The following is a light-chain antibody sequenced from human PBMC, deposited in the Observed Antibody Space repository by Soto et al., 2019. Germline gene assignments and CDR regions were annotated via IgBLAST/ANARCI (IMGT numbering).Light chain of an antibody. CDR3: QQSYRSPYT. J-gene: IGKJ2*01. CDR2: AAS. CDR1: QSINIY. Sequence: IQLTQSPSSLSASAGDRVTVTCRASQSINIYLNWYQQKPGKAPTLLIYAASSLQSGVPSRFSGGGSRTDFTLTISSLQTEDFATYYCQQSYRSPYTFGQGTKLEI. V-gene: IGKV1-39*01.